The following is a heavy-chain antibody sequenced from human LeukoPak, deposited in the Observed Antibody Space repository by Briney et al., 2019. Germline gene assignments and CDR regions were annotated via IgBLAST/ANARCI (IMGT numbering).Heavy chain of an antibody. V-gene: IGHV4-59*01. D-gene: IGHD3-16*01. J-gene: IGHJ4*02. CDR2: IYYSGDT. Sequence: SETLSLTCTVSGGSINSNYWAWIRQPPRKGLEWIGYIYYSGDTYYNPSLESRVTISVDTSKTQFSLKLSSVTAADTAVYYCARELSGGGPFDSWGQGTLVIVSS. CDR1: GGSINSNY. CDR3: ARELSGGGPFDS.